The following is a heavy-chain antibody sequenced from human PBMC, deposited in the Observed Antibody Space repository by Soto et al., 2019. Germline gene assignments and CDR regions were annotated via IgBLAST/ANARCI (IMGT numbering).Heavy chain of an antibody. CDR3: ARPTHYYGSGNWFDP. Sequence: ASVKVSCKASGYTFTSYGISWVRQAPGQGLEWMGWISAYNGNTNYAQKLQGRVTMTTDTSTSTAYMELRSLRSDDTAVYYCARPTHYYGSGNWFDPWGQGTLVTVSS. V-gene: IGHV1-18*01. D-gene: IGHD3-10*01. CDR2: ISAYNGNT. CDR1: GYTFTSYG. J-gene: IGHJ5*02.